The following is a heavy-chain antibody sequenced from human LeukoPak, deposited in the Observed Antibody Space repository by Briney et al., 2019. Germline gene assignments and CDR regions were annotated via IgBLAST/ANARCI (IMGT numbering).Heavy chain of an antibody. J-gene: IGHJ4*02. CDR2: IYHSGST. CDR1: GGSISSSNW. D-gene: IGHD3-22*01. Sequence: PSETLSLTCAVSGGSISSSNWWSWVRQPPGKGLEWIGEIYHSGSTNYNPSLKSRVTISVDKSKNQFSLKLSSVTAADTAVYYCASSPDYYDSSGEGGYWGQGTLVTVSS. CDR3: ASSPDYYDSSGEGGY. V-gene: IGHV4-4*02.